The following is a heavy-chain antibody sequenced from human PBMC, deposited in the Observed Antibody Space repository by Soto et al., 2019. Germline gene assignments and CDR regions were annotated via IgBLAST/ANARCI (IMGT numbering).Heavy chain of an antibody. J-gene: IGHJ4*02. CDR1: GFTFSSYS. D-gene: IGHD2-2*03. CDR3: ARDGYCSSTSCYDY. V-gene: IGHV3-48*01. Sequence: GGSLRLSCAASGFTFSSYSMNWVRQAPGKGLEWVSYISSSSSTIYYADSVKGRFTISRDNAKNSLYLQMNSLRAEDTAVYYCARDGYCSSTSCYDYWGQGTLVTVSS. CDR2: ISSSSSTI.